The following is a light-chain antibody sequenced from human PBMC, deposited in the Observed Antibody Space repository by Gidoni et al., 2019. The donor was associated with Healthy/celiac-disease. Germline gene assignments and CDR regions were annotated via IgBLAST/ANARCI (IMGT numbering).Light chain of an antibody. CDR1: QSISSY. CDR2: NAS. V-gene: IGKV3-11*01. CDR3: QQRSNWRFT. J-gene: IGKJ3*01. Sequence: EIVLTQSPATLSLSPGEGATLSCRASQSISSYLAWYQQKPGQAPRLLIYNASNRATGIPARFSGSGSGTDFTLTISSLEPGDFAVYYCQQRSNWRFTFGPGTKVDIK.